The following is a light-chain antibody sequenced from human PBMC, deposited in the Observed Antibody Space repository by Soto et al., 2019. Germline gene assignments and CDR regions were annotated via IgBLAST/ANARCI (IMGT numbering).Light chain of an antibody. CDR3: QQYGSSPTWT. Sequence: ERVLTQSPGTLSLSPGESATLSCRASQSVSSNYLAWYQQKPGQAPRLLIYGASTRATGIPDRFSGSGSGTDFTLTISRLEPEDSAVYYCQQYGSSPTWTFGQGTKVDIK. J-gene: IGKJ1*01. CDR2: GAS. V-gene: IGKV3-20*01. CDR1: QSVSSNY.